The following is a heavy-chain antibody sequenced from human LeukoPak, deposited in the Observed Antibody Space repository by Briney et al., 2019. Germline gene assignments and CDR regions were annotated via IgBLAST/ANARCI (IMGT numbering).Heavy chain of an antibody. V-gene: IGHV6-1*01. CDR2: TYYRSKWYN. CDR1: GDSVSSNSAA. Sequence: SQTLSLTCAISGDSVSSNSAAWNWIRQSPSRGLEWLGRTYYRSKWYNDYAVSVKSRITINPDTSKNQFSLNLNSVTPEDTAVYYCARGGSSIAARRLNFDYWGQGTLVTVSS. D-gene: IGHD6-6*01. CDR3: ARGGSSIAARRLNFDY. J-gene: IGHJ4*02.